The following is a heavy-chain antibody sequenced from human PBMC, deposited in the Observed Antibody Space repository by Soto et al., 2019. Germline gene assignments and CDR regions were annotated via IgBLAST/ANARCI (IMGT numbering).Heavy chain of an antibody. CDR2: ISGSGGST. CDR3: ARGRTMVRGVIGPLDDAFDI. J-gene: IGHJ3*02. CDR1: GFTFSSYA. Sequence: GGSLRLSCAASGFTFSSYAMSWVRQAPGKGLEWVSAISGSGGSTYYADSVKGRFTISRDNSKNTLYLQMNSLRSEDTAVYYCARGRTMVRGVIGPLDDAFDIWGQGTMVTVSS. V-gene: IGHV3-23*01. D-gene: IGHD3-10*01.